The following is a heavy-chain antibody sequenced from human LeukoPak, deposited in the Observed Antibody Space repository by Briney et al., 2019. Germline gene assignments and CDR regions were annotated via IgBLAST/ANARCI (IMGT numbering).Heavy chain of an antibody. V-gene: IGHV4-34*01. CDR1: GGSFSGYY. CDR2: INHSGST. J-gene: IGHJ4*02. CDR3: ARRLTATRAFDY. D-gene: IGHD5-12*01. Sequence: SETLSLTCAVYGGSFSGYYWSWIRQPPGKGLEWIGEINHSGSTNYNPSLKSRVTISVDTSKNQFSLKLSSVTAADTAVYYCARRLTATRAFDYWGQGTLVTVSS.